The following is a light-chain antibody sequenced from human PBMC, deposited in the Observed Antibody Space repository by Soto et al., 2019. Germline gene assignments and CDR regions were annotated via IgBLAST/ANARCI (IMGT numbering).Light chain of an antibody. CDR1: SSDVGGYNY. CDR2: DVT. J-gene: IGLJ2*01. CDR3: SSYTSTTNVV. Sequence: QSALTQPASVSGSPGQSITISCTGTSSDVGGYNYVSWYQQLPGRVPKLIIYDVTNRPSGVSNRFSGSKSGNTASLTISGLQAEDEADYYCSSYTSTTNVVFGGGTKRTVL. V-gene: IGLV2-14*03.